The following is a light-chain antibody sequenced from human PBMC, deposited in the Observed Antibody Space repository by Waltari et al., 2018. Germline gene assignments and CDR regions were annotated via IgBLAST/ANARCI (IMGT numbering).Light chain of an antibody. J-gene: IGKJ4*01. V-gene: IGKV1-5*03. CDR1: QGVKNN. Sequence: DIQMTQSPSTLSASVGDRVTITCRDSQGVKNNLAWYQQKPGKAPKVLILKASRLESGVPSRFSGGGYGTEFTLPISSLQPDDFATYYCQEYDSLPVTFGGGTKVEIK. CDR2: KAS. CDR3: QEYDSLPVT.